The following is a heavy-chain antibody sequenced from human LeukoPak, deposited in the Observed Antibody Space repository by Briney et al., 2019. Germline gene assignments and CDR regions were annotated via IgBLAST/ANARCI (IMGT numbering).Heavy chain of an antibody. D-gene: IGHD3/OR15-3a*01. V-gene: IGHV1-8*01. CDR1: GYTFTSYD. CDR2: MNPNSGNT. Sequence: EASVKVSCKASGYTFTSYDINWVRRATGQGLEWMGWMNPNSGNTGYAQKFQGRVTMTKNTSITTAYMELSSLRSEDTAVYYCARALSWTTDSYYYMDVWGKGTTVTVSS. CDR3: ARALSWTTDSYYYMDV. J-gene: IGHJ6*03.